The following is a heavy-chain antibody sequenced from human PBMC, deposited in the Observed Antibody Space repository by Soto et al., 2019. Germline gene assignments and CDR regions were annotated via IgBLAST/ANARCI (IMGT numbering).Heavy chain of an antibody. Sequence: GGSLRLSCAASGFTFSSYAMSWVRQAPGKGLEWVSAISGSGGSTYYADSVKGRFTISRDNAKNSLYLQMNSLRAEDTAVYYCARQVLGPGIAVAGEHAFDIWGQGTMVTV. CDR3: ARQVLGPGIAVAGEHAFDI. CDR1: GFTFSSYA. J-gene: IGHJ3*02. D-gene: IGHD6-19*01. CDR2: ISGSGGST. V-gene: IGHV3-23*01.